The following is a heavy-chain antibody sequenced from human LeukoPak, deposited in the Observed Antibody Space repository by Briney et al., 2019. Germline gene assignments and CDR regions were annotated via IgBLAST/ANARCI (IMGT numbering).Heavy chain of an antibody. J-gene: IGHJ6*02. D-gene: IGHD1-1*01. Sequence: ASVKVSCKASGYTFTGYYMHWVRQAPGQGLEWMGWINPNSGGTNYAQKFQGWVTMTRDTSISTAYMELSRLRSDDTAVYYCAREWVQLERRSGMDVWGQGTTVTVSS. CDR2: INPNSGGT. V-gene: IGHV1-2*04. CDR1: GYTFTGYY. CDR3: AREWVQLERRSGMDV.